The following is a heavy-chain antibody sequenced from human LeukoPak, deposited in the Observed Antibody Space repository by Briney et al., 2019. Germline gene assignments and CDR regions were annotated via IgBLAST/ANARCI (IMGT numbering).Heavy chain of an antibody. D-gene: IGHD6-19*01. CDR3: ARSLGSGWIHLVEY. J-gene: IGHJ4*02. V-gene: IGHV3-30*03. CDR2: VSYDGGAK. Sequence: GRSLRLSCAASGFTFNTYALHWVRQAPGKGLEWVAVVSYDGGAKYYADSVKGRFTISRDNSKNTVDLQMYSLRAEDSAVYYCARSLGSGWIHLVEYWGQGTLVTVS. CDR1: GFTFNTYA.